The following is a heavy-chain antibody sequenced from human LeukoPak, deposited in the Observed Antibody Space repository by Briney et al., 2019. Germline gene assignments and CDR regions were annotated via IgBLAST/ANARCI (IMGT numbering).Heavy chain of an antibody. CDR2: INWNGGST. J-gene: IGHJ4*02. CDR1: GFTFDDYG. D-gene: IGHD3-22*01. V-gene: IGHV3-20*04. CDR3: AKGHYYDSSGYVYYFDY. Sequence: SGGSLRLSCAASGFTFDDYGMSWVRQAPGKGLEWVSGINWNGGSTGYADSVKGRFTISRDNSKNTLYLQMNSLRAEDTAVYYCAKGHYYDSSGYVYYFDYWGQGTLVTVSS.